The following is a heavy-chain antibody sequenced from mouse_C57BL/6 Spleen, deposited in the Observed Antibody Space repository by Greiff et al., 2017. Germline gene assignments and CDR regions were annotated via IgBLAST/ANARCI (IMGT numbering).Heavy chain of an antibody. Sequence: EVQLQQSGPVLVKPGASVKMSCKASGYTFTDYYMNWVKQSHGKSLEWIGVINPYNGGTSYNQKFKGKATLTVDKSSSTAYMELNSLTSEDSAVYYCARSSYDVDYFDYWGQGTTLTVSS. V-gene: IGHV1-19*01. CDR3: ARSSYDVDYFDY. J-gene: IGHJ2*01. D-gene: IGHD2-12*01. CDR1: GYTFTDYY. CDR2: INPYNGGT.